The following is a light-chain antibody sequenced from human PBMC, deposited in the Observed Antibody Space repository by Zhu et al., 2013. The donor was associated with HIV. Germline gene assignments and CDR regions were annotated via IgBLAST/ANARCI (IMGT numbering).Light chain of an antibody. Sequence: QSALTQPASVSGSPRQSITISCTGSSSDIGGYNYVSWYQRHPGKAPQLLIYDVSDRPSGVSSRFSGSKSANTAYLTISGLQAEDEADYFCSSYTSSSTLVIFGGGTKLTVL. CDR2: DVS. CDR1: SSDIGGYNY. J-gene: IGLJ2*01. CDR3: SSYTSSSTLVI. V-gene: IGLV2-14*01.